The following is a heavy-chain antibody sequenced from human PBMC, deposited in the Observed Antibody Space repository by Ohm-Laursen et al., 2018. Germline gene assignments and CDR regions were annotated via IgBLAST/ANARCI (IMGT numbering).Heavy chain of an antibody. J-gene: IGHJ6*02. V-gene: IGHV3-48*03. CDR2: IGSGYTP. Sequence: GSLRLSCSASGFTFSSYEMNWVRQAPGKGLEWVSYIGSGYTPHYADSVKGRFTISRDNAKNLLYLQMTSLTAEDTAVYYCAREGGYDSPGNYYGMDVWGQGTTVTVSS. CDR1: GFTFSSYE. CDR3: AREGGYDSPGNYYGMDV. D-gene: IGHD5-12*01.